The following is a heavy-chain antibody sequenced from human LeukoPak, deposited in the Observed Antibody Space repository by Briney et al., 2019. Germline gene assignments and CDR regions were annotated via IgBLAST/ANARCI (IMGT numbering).Heavy chain of an antibody. CDR1: GGTFSSYA. CDR3: ARDEYGSGSYYPYYYFNMDV. V-gene: IGHV1-69*04. D-gene: IGHD3-10*01. CDR2: IIPLLGIT. Sequence: GASVKVSCKASGGTFSSYAISWVRQAPGQGLEWMGRIIPLLGITNYAQKFQGSVTITADKSTSTAYMELSSLRSEDTAVYYCARDEYGSGSYYPYYYFNMDVWGQGTTVTVSS. J-gene: IGHJ6*02.